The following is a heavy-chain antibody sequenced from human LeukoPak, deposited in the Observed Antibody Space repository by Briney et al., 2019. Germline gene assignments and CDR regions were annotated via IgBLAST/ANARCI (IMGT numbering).Heavy chain of an antibody. J-gene: IGHJ4*02. CDR3: ARDGGVFDY. CDR1: GFTFSSYW. Sequence: GGALRLSCAASGFTFSSYWMYWVRQAPGKGLGWVSRSNSDGRSTSYADSVKGRFAISRDKAKNTLYLQMNSLRAEDTAVYYCARDGGVFDYWGQGTLVTVSS. CDR2: SNSDGRST. D-gene: IGHD3-16*01. V-gene: IGHV3-74*01.